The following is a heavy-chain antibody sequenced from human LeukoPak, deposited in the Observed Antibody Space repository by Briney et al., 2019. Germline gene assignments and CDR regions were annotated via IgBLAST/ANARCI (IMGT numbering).Heavy chain of an antibody. CDR2: ISVHTGNT. V-gene: IGHV1-18*04. CDR1: GYSFTSYG. D-gene: IGHD4-17*01. Sequence: ASVKVSCKASGYSFTSYGISWVRQAPGQGLEWMGRISVHTGNTNYAQKFQGRVTMTTDTSTSTAYMELRSLGSDDTAVYYCARVRSDYGDFGNYWGQGTLVTVSS. J-gene: IGHJ4*02. CDR3: ARVRSDYGDFGNY.